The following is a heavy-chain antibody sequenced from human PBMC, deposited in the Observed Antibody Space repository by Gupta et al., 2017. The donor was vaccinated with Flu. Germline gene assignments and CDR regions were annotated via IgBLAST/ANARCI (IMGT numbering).Heavy chain of an antibody. CDR3: ARSAGVPAAIDSYYYGMDV. V-gene: IGHV3-21*01. Sequence: EVQLVESGGGLVKPGGSLRLTCAASGFTFSSYSMNWVRQAPGKGLAWVSSISSSSSYIYYADSVKGRFTISRDNAKNSLYLQMNSLRAEDTAVYYCARSAGVPAAIDSYYYGMDVWGQGTTVTVSS. CDR2: ISSSSSYI. J-gene: IGHJ6*02. D-gene: IGHD2-2*02. CDR1: GFTFSSYS.